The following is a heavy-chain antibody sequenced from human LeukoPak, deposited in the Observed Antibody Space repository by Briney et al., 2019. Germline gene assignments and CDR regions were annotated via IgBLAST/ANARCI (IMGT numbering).Heavy chain of an antibody. CDR1: RFTFSNYW. CDR2: INPDGSST. D-gene: IGHD4-23*01. Sequence: GGSLRLSCAASRFTFSNYWTQWVRQAPGKGLVWVSRINPDGSSTTYADSVKGRFTISRDNVKNTVSLQMNSLRAEDTAAYLCVRALFGNNANDFWGQGTLVTVSS. V-gene: IGHV3-74*01. CDR3: VRALFGNNANDF. J-gene: IGHJ4*02.